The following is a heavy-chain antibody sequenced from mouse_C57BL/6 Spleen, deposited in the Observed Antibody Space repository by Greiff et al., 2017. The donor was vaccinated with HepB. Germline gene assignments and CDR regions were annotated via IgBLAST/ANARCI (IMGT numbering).Heavy chain of an antibody. J-gene: IGHJ1*03. CDR3: AREGTTVVARDWYFDV. D-gene: IGHD1-1*01. CDR2: ISDGGSYT. V-gene: IGHV5-4*01. Sequence: DVMLVESGGGLVKPGGSLKLSCAASGFTFSSYAMSWVRQTPEKRLEWVATISDGGSYTYYPDNVKGRFTISRDNAKNNLYLQMSHLKSEDTAMYYCAREGTTVVARDWYFDVWGTGTTVTVSS. CDR1: GFTFSSYA.